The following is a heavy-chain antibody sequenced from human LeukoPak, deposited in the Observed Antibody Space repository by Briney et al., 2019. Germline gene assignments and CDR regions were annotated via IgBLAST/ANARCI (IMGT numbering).Heavy chain of an antibody. CDR3: ARDYTAAAADY. V-gene: IGHV3-48*01. Sequence: GSLRLSCAASGFTFSTYGMNWARQAPGKGLEWVSYISSGSRTIYYADSVKGRFTISRDNAKNSLYLQMNSLRAEDTAVYYCARDYTAAAADYWGQGTLVTVSS. CDR1: GFTFSTYG. D-gene: IGHD6-13*01. J-gene: IGHJ4*02. CDR2: ISSGSRTI.